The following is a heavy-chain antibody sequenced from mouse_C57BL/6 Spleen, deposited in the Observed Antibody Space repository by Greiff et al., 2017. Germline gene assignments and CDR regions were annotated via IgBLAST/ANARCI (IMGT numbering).Heavy chain of an antibody. CDR2: INPNNGGT. D-gene: IGHD2-4*01. J-gene: IGHJ3*01. CDR3: ARRGYDYEFAY. Sequence: EVQLVESGPELVKPGASVKIPCKASGYTFTDYNMDWVKQSHGKSLEWIGDINPNNGGTIYNQKFKGKATLTVDKSSSTAYMELRSLTSEDTAVYYCARRGYDYEFAYWGQGTLVTVSA. CDR1: GYTFTDYN. V-gene: IGHV1-18*01.